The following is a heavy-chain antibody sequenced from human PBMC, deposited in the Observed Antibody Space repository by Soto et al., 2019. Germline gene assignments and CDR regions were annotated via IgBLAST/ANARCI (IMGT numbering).Heavy chain of an antibody. CDR1: GFSLSTSGVG. D-gene: IGHD3-10*01. J-gene: IGHJ6*02. V-gene: IGHV2-5*02. CDR2: IYWDDDN. Sequence: QITLKESGPTLVKPTQTLTLTCTFSGFSLSTSGVGVGWIRQPPGKALEWLALIYWDDDNRYSPSLKSRLTIPKDTSKNQVVLTMTNMDPVDTATYYCAHSGGRGPFYYYYGMDVWGQGTTVTVSS. CDR3: AHSGGRGPFYYYYGMDV.